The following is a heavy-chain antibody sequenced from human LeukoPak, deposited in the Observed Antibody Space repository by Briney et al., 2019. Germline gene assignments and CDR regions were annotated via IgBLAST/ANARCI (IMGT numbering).Heavy chain of an antibody. Sequence: SETLFLTCSVSEYSISSGYYWGWIRQPPGKGLEWIGTIYHSGRSYYNPSLKSRVSISVDTSKNHFFLKLTSVTAADTAVYYCARDSGGYYDSGGGAFDIWGHGTMVTVSS. J-gene: IGHJ3*02. CDR1: EYSISSGYY. D-gene: IGHD3-22*01. CDR2: IYHSGRS. V-gene: IGHV4-38-2*02. CDR3: ARDSGGYYDSGGGAFDI.